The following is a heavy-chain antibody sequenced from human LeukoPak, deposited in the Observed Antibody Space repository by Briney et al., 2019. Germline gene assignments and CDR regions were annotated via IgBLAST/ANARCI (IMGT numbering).Heavy chain of an antibody. Sequence: SETLSLTCTVSGGSISSSSYYWGWIRQPPGKGLEWIGYIYYSGSTNYNPSLKSRVTISVDTSKNQFSLKLSSVTAADTAVYYCARAQPSVWFGAPDAFDIWGQGTMATVSS. CDR3: ARAQPSVWFGAPDAFDI. CDR2: IYYSGST. D-gene: IGHD3-10*01. J-gene: IGHJ3*02. CDR1: GGSISSSSYY. V-gene: IGHV4-61*05.